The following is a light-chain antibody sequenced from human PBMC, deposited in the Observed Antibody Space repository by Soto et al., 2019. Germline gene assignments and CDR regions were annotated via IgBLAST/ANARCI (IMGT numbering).Light chain of an antibody. Sequence: QSALTQPASVSGSPGQSITISCTGTSSDVGGYNYVSWYQQHPGKAPKLMIYEVSNRPSGVSNRFSGSKSGNTASLTISGLQAEEEADYYCSSYTSSSTRVFGGGTQVTVL. CDR1: SSDVGGYNY. V-gene: IGLV2-14*01. CDR3: SSYTSSSTRV. J-gene: IGLJ3*02. CDR2: EVS.